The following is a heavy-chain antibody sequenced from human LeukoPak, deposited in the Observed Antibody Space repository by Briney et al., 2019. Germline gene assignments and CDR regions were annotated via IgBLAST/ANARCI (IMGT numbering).Heavy chain of an antibody. D-gene: IGHD2-21*01. CDR3: AREDARVVVRPDV. Sequence: PGGSLRLSCEASGFTFDNSGMSWVRQVPGKGLEWVSSISSGSSYIYYADSVKGRFTISRDNAKNSLYLQMNSLRAEDTAVYYCAREDARVVVRPDVWGKGTTVTVSS. CDR1: GFTFDNSG. J-gene: IGHJ6*04. CDR2: ISSGSSYI. V-gene: IGHV3-21*01.